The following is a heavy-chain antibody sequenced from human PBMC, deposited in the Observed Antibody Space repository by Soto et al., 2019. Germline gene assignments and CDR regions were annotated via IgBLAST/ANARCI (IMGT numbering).Heavy chain of an antibody. V-gene: IGHV3-23*01. CDR1: GFTFNSYV. CDR2: IRGSGDIT. J-gene: IGHJ2*01. CDR3: AKIGPNWYFDL. Sequence: EVQLLESGGGLVQPGGSLRLSCAASGFTFNSYVMSWVRQAPGKGLDWVSDIRGSGDITHYADSVKGRFSISRDNSKNTLYLQMNSLIAEDTAVYYCAKIGPNWYFDLWGRGTLVTVSS.